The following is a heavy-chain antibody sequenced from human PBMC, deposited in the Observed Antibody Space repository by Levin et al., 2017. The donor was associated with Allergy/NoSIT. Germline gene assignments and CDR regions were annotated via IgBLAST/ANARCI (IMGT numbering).Heavy chain of an antibody. CDR3: AREQGPLDY. J-gene: IGHJ4*02. Sequence: GGSLRLSCAASGFSVSSNYMSWVRQAPGKGLEWVSLIHSGGNTYYADSVKGRFTISRDNSKNTLYLQMNSLRAEDTAVYYCAREQGPLDYWGQGTLVTVSS. V-gene: IGHV3-53*01. CDR2: IHSGGNT. CDR1: GFSVSSNY.